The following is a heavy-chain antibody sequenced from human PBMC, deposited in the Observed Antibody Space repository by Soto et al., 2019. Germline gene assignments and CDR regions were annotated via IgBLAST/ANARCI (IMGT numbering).Heavy chain of an antibody. CDR3: RAGAHIAAAGKLAKIPLKPYNWFDP. V-gene: IGHV3-23*01. Sequence: EVQLLESGGGLVQPGGSLRLSCAASGFTFSSYAMSWVRQAPGKGLEWVSAISGSGGSTYYADSEKGRFTISRDNSKNTLYLQMNSLRAEDTAVYYCRAGAHIAAAGKLAKIPLKPYNWFDPWGQGTLVTVSS. CDR2: ISGSGGST. CDR1: GFTFSSYA. J-gene: IGHJ5*02. D-gene: IGHD6-13*01.